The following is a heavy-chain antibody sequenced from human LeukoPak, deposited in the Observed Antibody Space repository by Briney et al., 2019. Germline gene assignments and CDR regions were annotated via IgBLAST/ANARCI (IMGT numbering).Heavy chain of an antibody. V-gene: IGHV4-34*01. Sequence: SETLSLTCAVYGGSFSGYYWSWIRQPPGKGLEWIGEINHSGSTNYNPSLKSRVTIPVDTSKNQFSLRLSSVTAADTAVYYCARGLVIAELSSAWFDPWGQGTLVTVSS. CDR2: INHSGST. D-gene: IGHD2-15*01. CDR3: ARGLVIAELSSAWFDP. J-gene: IGHJ5*02. CDR1: GGSFSGYY.